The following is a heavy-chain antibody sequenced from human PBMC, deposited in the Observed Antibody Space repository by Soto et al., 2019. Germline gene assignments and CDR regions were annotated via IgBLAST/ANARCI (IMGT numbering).Heavy chain of an antibody. CDR1: GYTFTSYA. CDR3: ARDLVMDV. V-gene: IGHV1-3*01. CDR2: INAGNGNT. Sequence: QVQLVQSGAEVKKPGASVKVSCKASGYTFTSYAMHWVRQAPGQRLEWMGWINAGNGNTKYSQKFQGRVTITRDTSASTAYMEVSSLRSEDTAVYYCARDLVMDVWGQGTTVTVSS. D-gene: IGHD2-8*02. J-gene: IGHJ6*02.